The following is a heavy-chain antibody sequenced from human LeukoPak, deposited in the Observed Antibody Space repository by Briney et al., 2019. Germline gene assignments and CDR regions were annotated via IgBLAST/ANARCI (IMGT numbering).Heavy chain of an antibody. CDR3: ARSSDSARGRRTVAGALCDY. CDR2: IYYSGST. D-gene: IGHD6-19*01. J-gene: IGHJ4*02. V-gene: IGHV4-59*01. CDR1: GVSISSYY. Sequence: SETLSLTCTVSGVSISSYYWSWIRQPPGKGLEWIGYIYYSGSTNYNPSLKSRVTISVDTSKNQFSLKLSSVTAADTAVYYCARSSDSARGRRTVAGALCDYWGQGTLVTVSS.